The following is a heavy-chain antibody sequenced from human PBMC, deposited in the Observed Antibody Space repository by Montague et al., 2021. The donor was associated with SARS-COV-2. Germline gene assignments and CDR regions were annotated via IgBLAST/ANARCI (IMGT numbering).Heavy chain of an antibody. CDR1: GFTFSTYW. CDR2: MKQDGSEK. J-gene: IGHJ4*02. CDR3: ARDEGSHSIYYYDSSGYYVY. V-gene: IGHV3-7*03. Sequence: SLRLSCAASGFTFSTYWMSWVSQAPGKGLEWVADMKQDGSEKYYVDSVKGRFTISRDNAKSLLYLEMNSLRAEDTAVYYCARDEGSHSIYYYDSSGYYVYWGQGTPVTVSS. D-gene: IGHD3-22*01.